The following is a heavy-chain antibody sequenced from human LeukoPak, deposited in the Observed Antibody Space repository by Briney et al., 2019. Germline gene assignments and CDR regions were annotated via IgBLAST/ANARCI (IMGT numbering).Heavy chain of an antibody. J-gene: IGHJ4*02. CDR2: FDPEDGET. D-gene: IGHD2-15*01. CDR3: ATPIGLGRYYQH. Sequence: GAPVKVSCKVSGYTLTELSMHWVRQAPGKGLEWMGGFDPEDGETIYAQKFQGRVTITEDTSTDTAYMELSSLRSEDTAVYYCATPIGLGRYYQHWGQGTLVTVSS. V-gene: IGHV1-24*01. CDR1: GYTLTELS.